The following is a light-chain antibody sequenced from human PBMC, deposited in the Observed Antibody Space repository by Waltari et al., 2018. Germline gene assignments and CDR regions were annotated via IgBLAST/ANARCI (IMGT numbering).Light chain of an antibody. CDR2: DVF. CDR1: SSAVGGLNF. CDR3: SSYTASPPHVV. J-gene: IGLJ2*01. V-gene: IGLV2-14*03. Sequence: QSALTQPASVSGSPGQSISISCTGISSAVGGLNFVSWYQQHPGKAPKLMIYDVFNRPSGVSTRFSGSKSDNAASLAISGLQAEDEAVYYCSSYTASPPHVVFGGGTKVTVL.